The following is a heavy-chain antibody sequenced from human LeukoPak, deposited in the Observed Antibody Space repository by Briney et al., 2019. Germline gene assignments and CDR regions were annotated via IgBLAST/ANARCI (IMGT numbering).Heavy chain of an antibody. J-gene: IGHJ5*02. CDR1: GGSISSGGYY. D-gene: IGHD3-3*01. CDR3: ERQGDFWSGYYHNPWFDP. Sequence: NASETLSLTCTVSGGSISSGGYYWSWIRQHPGKGLEWIGYSYYSGSTYYNPSLKSRVTISVDTSKNQVSLKLSSVTAADTDVYYCERQGDFWSGYYHNPWFDPWGQGTLVTVSS. V-gene: IGHV4-31*03. CDR2: SYYSGST.